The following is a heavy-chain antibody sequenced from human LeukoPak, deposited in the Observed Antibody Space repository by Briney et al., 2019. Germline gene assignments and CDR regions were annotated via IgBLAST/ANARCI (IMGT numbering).Heavy chain of an antibody. CDR1: GFTVSSNY. J-gene: IGHJ4*02. CDR2: IYSGGST. CDR3: ARESSSWYYDY. V-gene: IGHV3-53*01. Sequence: GGSLRLSCAASGFTVSSNYMSWVRQAPGKGLEWVSVIYSGGSTYYADSVKGRFTISRDNSKNTLYLQMNSLRAEDTAVYYCARESSSWYYDYWGQGTLVTVSS. D-gene: IGHD6-13*01.